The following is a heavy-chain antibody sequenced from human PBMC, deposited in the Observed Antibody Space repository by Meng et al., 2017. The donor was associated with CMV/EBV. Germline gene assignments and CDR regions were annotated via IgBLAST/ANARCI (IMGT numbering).Heavy chain of an antibody. V-gene: IGHV4-39*01. Sequence: SDTLSLTCTVSGGSIRSSSYYWGWLRQPPGKGLEWTGSIYYSGSTYYNPSLKSRVTISVDTSKNQFSLKLSSVTAADTAVYYCARPHYANYFDYWGQGNLVTVSS. CDR2: IYYSGST. CDR3: ARPHYANYFDY. CDR1: GGSIRSSSYY. D-gene: IGHD4-17*01. J-gene: IGHJ4*02.